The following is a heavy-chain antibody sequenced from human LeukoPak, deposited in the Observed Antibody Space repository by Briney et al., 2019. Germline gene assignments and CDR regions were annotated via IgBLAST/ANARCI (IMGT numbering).Heavy chain of an antibody. V-gene: IGHV4-59*11. CDR3: AGEAVAGLYYLDY. CDR2: MYYSGST. Sequence: SETLSLTCTVSGGSMTSHYWTWIRQPPGKGLEWIGYMYYSGSTTYNPSLKSRVSISVDTSKNQFSLKLSSVSAADTAVYYCAGEAVAGLYYLDYWGQGTLVTVSS. J-gene: IGHJ4*02. CDR1: GGSMTSHY. D-gene: IGHD6-19*01.